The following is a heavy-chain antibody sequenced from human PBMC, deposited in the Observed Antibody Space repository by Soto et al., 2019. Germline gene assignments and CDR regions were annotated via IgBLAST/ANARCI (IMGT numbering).Heavy chain of an antibody. J-gene: IGHJ1*01. CDR2: MNPNRGNT. D-gene: IGHD3-22*01. CDR3: ARGLRDSSGKEYFQH. CDR1: GYTFTSDD. V-gene: IGHV1-8*01. Sequence: QVQLVQSGAEVKKPGASVKVSCKASGYTFTSDDINWVRQATGQGLEWMGWMNPNRGNTGYAQKFQGRVSIPRNTSIATAYMEPYSLRCEDTAVYYCARGLRDSSGKEYFQHWGQGTLITVSS.